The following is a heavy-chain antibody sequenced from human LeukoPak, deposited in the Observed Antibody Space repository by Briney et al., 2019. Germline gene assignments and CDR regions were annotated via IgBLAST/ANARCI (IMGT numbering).Heavy chain of an antibody. V-gene: IGHV3-23*01. Sequence: GGSLRLSCAASGFTFSSYAMSWVRQAPGKGLEWVSAISGRGGSTYYADSVKGRFTISRDNSKNTLYLQMNSLRAEDTAVYYCAKDYYGSGSYLDLGFDYWGQGTLVTVSS. CDR2: ISGRGGST. CDR1: GFTFSSYA. J-gene: IGHJ4*02. D-gene: IGHD3-10*01. CDR3: AKDYYGSGSYLDLGFDY.